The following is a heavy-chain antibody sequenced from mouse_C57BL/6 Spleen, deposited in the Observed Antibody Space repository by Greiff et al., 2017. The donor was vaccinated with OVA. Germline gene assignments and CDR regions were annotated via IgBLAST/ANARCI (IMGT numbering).Heavy chain of an antibody. D-gene: IGHD4-1*01. CDR3: ARNRMGRRYWYFDV. J-gene: IGHJ1*03. CDR2: IWTGGGT. Sequence: QVQLKQSGPGLVAPSQSLSITCTVSGFSLTSYAISWVRQPPGKGLEWLGVIWTGGGTNYNSALKSRLSISKDNSKSQVFLKMNSLQTDDTARYYCARNRMGRRYWYFDVWGTGTTVTVSS. V-gene: IGHV2-9-1*01. CDR1: GFSLTSYA.